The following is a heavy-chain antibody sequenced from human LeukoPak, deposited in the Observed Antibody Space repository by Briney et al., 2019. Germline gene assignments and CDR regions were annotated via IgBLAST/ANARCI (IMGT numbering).Heavy chain of an antibody. D-gene: IGHD2-2*01. CDR3: VRDQYCASSSCPGAFDL. CDR2: IKSKTDGGTT. Sequence: GGSLRLSCAASGFSINYDWMSWVRQAPGKGLEWVGRIKSKTDGGTTEYAAPVKGRFTISRDDSRSTLYLQMSSLKSEDTAVYYCVRDQYCASSSCPGAFDLWGQGTVVTVSS. CDR1: GFSINYDW. V-gene: IGHV3-15*01. J-gene: IGHJ3*01.